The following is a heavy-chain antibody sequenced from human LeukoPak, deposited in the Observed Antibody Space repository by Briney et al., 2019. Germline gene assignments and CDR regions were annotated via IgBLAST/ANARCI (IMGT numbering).Heavy chain of an antibody. Sequence: SVKVSCKASGGTFSSYAISWVRQAPGQGLEWMGGIIPIFGTANYAQKFEGRVTITTDESTSTAYMELSSLRSEDTAVYYCASGYCSSTSCPHDYWGQGTLVTVSS. CDR1: GGTFSSYA. J-gene: IGHJ4*02. CDR3: ASGYCSSTSCPHDY. D-gene: IGHD2-2*01. V-gene: IGHV1-69*05. CDR2: IIPIFGTA.